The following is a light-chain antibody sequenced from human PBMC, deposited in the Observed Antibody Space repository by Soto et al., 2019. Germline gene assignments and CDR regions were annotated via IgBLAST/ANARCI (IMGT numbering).Light chain of an antibody. CDR1: NIGSKS. CDR3: HVWDSSRIVV. V-gene: IGLV3-21*04. J-gene: IGLJ2*01. CDR2: YDS. Sequence: SYELTQPPSVSVAPVKTARVTCGGNNIGSKSVHWYQQKPGQAPVLVIYYDSDRPSGMPERFSGSNSGNTATLTISRVEAGDEAEYYCHVWDSSRIVVFGGGT.